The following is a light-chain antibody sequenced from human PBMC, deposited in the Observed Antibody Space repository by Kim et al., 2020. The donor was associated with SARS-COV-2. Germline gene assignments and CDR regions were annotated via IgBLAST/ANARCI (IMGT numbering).Light chain of an antibody. Sequence: DIQMTQSPSTLSASVGDRVTITCRASQSINTWLAWYKQKPGKAPKLLIYLASTLESGVPPRFSGSGSGTEFTLTINSLQPDDFATYYCQHYSRFPYTFGQGTKLEI. V-gene: IGKV1-5*03. CDR1: QSINTW. CDR3: QHYSRFPYT. J-gene: IGKJ2*01. CDR2: LAS.